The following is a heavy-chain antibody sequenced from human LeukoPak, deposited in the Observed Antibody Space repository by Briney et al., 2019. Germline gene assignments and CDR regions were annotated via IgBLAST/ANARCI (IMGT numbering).Heavy chain of an antibody. CDR3: ARRPYCSSTSCYNGWFDP. CDR1: GFTFSSYS. D-gene: IGHD2-2*02. V-gene: IGHV3-21*01. CDR2: ISSSSSYI. J-gene: IGHJ5*02. Sequence: PGGSLRLSCAASGFTFSSYSMNWVRQAPGKGLEWVSSISSSSSYIYYADSVKGRFTISRDNAKNSLYLQMNSLRAEDTAVYYCARRPYCSSTSCYNGWFDPWGQGTLLTVSS.